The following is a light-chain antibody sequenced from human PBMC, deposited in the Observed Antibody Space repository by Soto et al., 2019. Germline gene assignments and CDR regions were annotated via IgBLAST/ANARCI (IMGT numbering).Light chain of an antibody. CDR3: QQYDDWRRT. J-gene: IGKJ1*01. CDR2: GAS. V-gene: IGKV3-15*01. Sequence: EIVMTQSPATLSVSPGERATLSCRASQSVSSNLAWYQQTPGQAPRLLIYGASTRATGIPARFSGGGSGTESTLTLSSLQSEDFAVYYCQQYDDWRRTFGQGTKVEIK. CDR1: QSVSSN.